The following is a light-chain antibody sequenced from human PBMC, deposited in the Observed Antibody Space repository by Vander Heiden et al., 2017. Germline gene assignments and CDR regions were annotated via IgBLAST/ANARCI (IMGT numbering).Light chain of an antibody. V-gene: IGLV6-57*01. CDR2: QDK. CDR3: QYYDTTSVL. Sequence: FMLTQPHSVSESPGQTVTISCTGSSGSIASNFVQWYQQRPGSSPNTVIFQDKERPSGVPDRFSGSIDSSSNSASLTISGLKNEDEADYYGQYYDTTSVLFGGGTKLTVL. CDR1: SGSIASNF. J-gene: IGLJ2*01.